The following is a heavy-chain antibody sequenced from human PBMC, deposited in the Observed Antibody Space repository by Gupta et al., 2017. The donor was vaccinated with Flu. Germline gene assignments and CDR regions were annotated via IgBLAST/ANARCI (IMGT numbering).Heavy chain of an antibody. V-gene: IGHV3-23*01. D-gene: IGHD2-2*01. J-gene: IGHJ6*03. CDR2: ISGSGGST. Sequence: EVQLLESGGGLVQPGGSLRLSCAASGFTFSSYAMSWVRQAPGKGLEWVSAISGSGGSTYYADSVKGRFTISRDNSKNTLYLQMNSLRAEGTAVYYCAKNMRRSSTSCYYGYYYYYYYYMDVWGKGTTVTVSS. CDR3: AKNMRRSSTSCYYGYYYYYYYYMDV. CDR1: GFTFSSYA.